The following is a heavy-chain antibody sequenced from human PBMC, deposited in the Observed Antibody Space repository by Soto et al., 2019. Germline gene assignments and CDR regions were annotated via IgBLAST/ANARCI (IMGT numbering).Heavy chain of an antibody. CDR2: ISSSLGHT. D-gene: IGHD1-1*01. CDR3: AANWNFGLNF. J-gene: IGHJ4*02. Sequence: GGSLRLSCAGSGFDFSHFHISWVRQAPGKGLEWISYISSSLGHTDYADSVKGRFTISRDNAKSSVFLEMSDLRSDDTAVYYCAANWNFGLNFWGQGTLVTVSS. V-gene: IGHV3-11*03. CDR1: GFDFSHFH.